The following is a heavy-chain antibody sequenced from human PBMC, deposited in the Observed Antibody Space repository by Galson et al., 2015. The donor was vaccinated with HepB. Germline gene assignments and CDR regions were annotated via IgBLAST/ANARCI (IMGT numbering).Heavy chain of an antibody. CDR2: IIPIFGIA. D-gene: IGHD6-13*01. V-gene: IGHV1-69*13. Sequence: SVKVSGKASGGTFNSYAISWVRQAPGQGLEGRGGIIPIFGIANYAQKFQGRVTITADESTSTAYMELSSLRSEDTAVYYCARAYAGYSSSWYYFDSWGQGTLVTVSS. CDR3: ARAYAGYSSSWYYFDS. CDR1: GGTFNSYA. J-gene: IGHJ4*02.